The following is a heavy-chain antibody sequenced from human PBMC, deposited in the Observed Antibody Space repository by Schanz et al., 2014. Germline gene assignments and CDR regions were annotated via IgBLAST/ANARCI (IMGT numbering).Heavy chain of an antibody. D-gene: IGHD6-13*01. J-gene: IGHJ4*02. CDR1: RFTVTNAW. CDR3: ARDGEAAAGCDY. Sequence: EAHLVESGGGLVKPGGSLTLSCAASRFTVTNAWMSWVRQAPGKGLVWVSRINGDGSNTNYADSVKGRFTISRDNAKNTLYLQMNSLRSEDTAVYYCARDGEAAAGCDYWGQGTLXTVSS. CDR2: INGDGSNT. V-gene: IGHV3-74*01.